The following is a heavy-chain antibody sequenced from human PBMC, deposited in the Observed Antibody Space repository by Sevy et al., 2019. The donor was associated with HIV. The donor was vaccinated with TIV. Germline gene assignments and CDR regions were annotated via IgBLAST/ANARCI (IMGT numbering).Heavy chain of an antibody. CDR1: GFTFANYA. CDR3: AGACFDSSGSFDACDI. V-gene: IGHV3-23*01. Sequence: GGSLRLSCKPSGFTFANYAMNWVRQPPGKGLEWVSTIYGTGGVTYYADSVKGRFTIASDNSKNTLYLQMNSLRTEDTAVDDWAGACFDSSGSFDACDIWGQGTMVTVSS. CDR2: IYGTGGVT. J-gene: IGHJ3*02. D-gene: IGHD3-22*01.